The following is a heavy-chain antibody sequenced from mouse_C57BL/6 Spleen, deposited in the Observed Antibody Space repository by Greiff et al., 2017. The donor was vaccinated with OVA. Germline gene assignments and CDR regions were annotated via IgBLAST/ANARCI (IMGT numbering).Heavy chain of an antibody. J-gene: IGHJ2*01. V-gene: IGHV1-15*01. D-gene: IGHD1-1*01. CDR1: GYTFTDYE. CDR3: TRSGVYGSPFDY. CDR2: IDPETGGT. Sequence: QVQLQQSGAELVRPGASVTLSCKASGYTFTDYEMHWVKQTPVHGLEWIGAIDPETGGTAYNQKFKGKAILTADKSSSTAYMELRSLTSEDSAFYYCTRSGVYGSPFDYWGQGTTLTVSS.